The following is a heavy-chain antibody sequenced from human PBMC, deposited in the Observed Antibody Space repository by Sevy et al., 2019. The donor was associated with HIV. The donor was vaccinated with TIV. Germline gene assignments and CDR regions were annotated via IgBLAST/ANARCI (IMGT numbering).Heavy chain of an antibody. Sequence: GGCLRLSCEASGFTFSKYSMSWVRQAPGKGLEWVSTFSFGCGRINYADSVKGRFTISRDDSKNTLYLQMNSLRAEGTAVYYCAREGCTKPHDYWGQGTLVTVSS. J-gene: IGHJ4*02. V-gene: IGHV3-23*01. CDR2: FSFGCGRI. CDR1: GFTFSKYS. CDR3: AREGCTKPHDY. D-gene: IGHD2-8*01.